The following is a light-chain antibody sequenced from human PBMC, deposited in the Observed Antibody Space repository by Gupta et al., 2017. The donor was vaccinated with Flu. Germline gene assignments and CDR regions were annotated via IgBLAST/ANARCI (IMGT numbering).Light chain of an antibody. V-gene: IGKV1-5*03. CDR3: QQYDSYPLT. CDR1: QSLSSW. Sequence: DIQMTPSPSTLSAYVGDRVTITCRASQSLSSWLAWYQQKPGKAPNLLIYKASNLESGVPSRFSGSGSGTEFTLTISSLQPDDFATYYCQQYDSYPLTFGGGTKVEI. J-gene: IGKJ4*01. CDR2: KAS.